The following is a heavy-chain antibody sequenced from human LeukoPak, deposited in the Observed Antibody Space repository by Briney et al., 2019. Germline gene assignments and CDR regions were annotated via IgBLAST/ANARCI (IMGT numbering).Heavy chain of an antibody. CDR1: GFTFSSYA. D-gene: IGHD3-10*01. V-gene: IGHV3-23*01. Sequence: PGGSLRLSCAASGFTFSSYAMSWVRQAPGKGLEWVSAISGSGGSTHYADSVKGRFTISRDNSKNTLHLQMNSLRAEDTAVYCCAIDWVVRGFIPSGGSYWGQGTLVTVS. CDR2: ISGSGGST. J-gene: IGHJ4*02. CDR3: AIDWVVRGFIPSGGSY.